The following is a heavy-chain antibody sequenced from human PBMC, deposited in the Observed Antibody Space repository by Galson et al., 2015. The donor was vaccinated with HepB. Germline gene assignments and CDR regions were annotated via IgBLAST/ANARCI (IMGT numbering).Heavy chain of an antibody. CDR3: ARWGNPYSSRREDFYYYYMDV. Sequence: SVKVSCKASGYTFTSYGISWVRQAPGQGLEWMGWISAYNGNTNYAQKLQGRVTMTTDTSTSTAYMELRSLRSDDTAVYYCARWGNPYSSRREDFYYYYMDVWGKGTTVTVSS. J-gene: IGHJ6*03. CDR1: GYTFTSYG. V-gene: IGHV1-18*01. D-gene: IGHD6-13*01. CDR2: ISAYNGNT.